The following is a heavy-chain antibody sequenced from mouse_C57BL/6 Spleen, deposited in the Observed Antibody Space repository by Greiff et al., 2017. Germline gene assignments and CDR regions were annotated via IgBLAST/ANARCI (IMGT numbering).Heavy chain of an antibody. CDR3: ARGDYYGSSSGFAY. D-gene: IGHD1-1*01. CDR2: ISSGSSTI. Sequence: EVMLVESGGGLVKPGGSLKLSCAASGFTFSDYGMHWVRQAPEKGLEWVAYISSGSSTIYYADTVKGRFTISRDNAKNTLFLQMTSLRSEDTAMYYCARGDYYGSSSGFAYWGQGTLVTVSA. V-gene: IGHV5-17*01. J-gene: IGHJ3*01. CDR1: GFTFSDYG.